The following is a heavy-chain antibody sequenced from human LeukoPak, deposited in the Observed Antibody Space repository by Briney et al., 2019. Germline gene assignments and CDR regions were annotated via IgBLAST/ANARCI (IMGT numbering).Heavy chain of an antibody. Sequence: PGGSLRLSCAASGFTFSSYSMNWVRQAPGKGLEWVAVISYDGSNKYYADSVKGRFTISRDNSKNTLYLQMNSLRAEDTAVYYCAKDLSSYGSYYYYGMDVWGQGTTVTVSS. D-gene: IGHD5-18*01. J-gene: IGHJ6*02. CDR3: AKDLSSYGSYYYYGMDV. CDR1: GFTFSSYS. CDR2: ISYDGSNK. V-gene: IGHV3-30*18.